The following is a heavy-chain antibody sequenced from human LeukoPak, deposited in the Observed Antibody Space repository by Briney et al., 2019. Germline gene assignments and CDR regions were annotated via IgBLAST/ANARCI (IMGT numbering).Heavy chain of an antibody. V-gene: IGHV3-11*04. CDR2: ISSSSSTI. CDR1: GFTFSDYY. J-gene: IGHJ4*02. CDR3: ARENTAMARFGHFDY. D-gene: IGHD5-18*01. Sequence: GGSLRLSCAASGFTFSDYYMSWIRQAPGKGLEWVSYISSSSSTIYYADSVKGRFTISRDNAKNSLYLQMNSLRAEDTAVYYCARENTAMARFGHFDYWGQGTLVTVSS.